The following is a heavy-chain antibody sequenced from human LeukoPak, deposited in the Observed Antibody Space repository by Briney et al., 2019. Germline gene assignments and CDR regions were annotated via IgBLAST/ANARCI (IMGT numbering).Heavy chain of an antibody. CDR3: ARLGFGESSFLDY. CDR1: GYSFTSYW. Sequence: GESLKISCKGSGYSFTSYWIGWVRPLPGKGLEWMGIIYPGDTDTRYSPSFQGQVTISDDKSISTAYLKWSSLKASDTAMYYCARLGFGESSFLDYWGQGTLVTVSS. CDR2: IYPGDTDT. D-gene: IGHD3-10*01. V-gene: IGHV5-51*01. J-gene: IGHJ4*02.